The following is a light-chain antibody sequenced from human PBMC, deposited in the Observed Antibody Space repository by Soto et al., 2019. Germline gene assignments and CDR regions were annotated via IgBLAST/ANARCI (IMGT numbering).Light chain of an antibody. V-gene: IGLV4-69*01. Sequence: QSVLTQSPSASASLGASVKLTCTLSSGHSNYAIAWHQQQPEKGPRYLMKLNSDGSHSKGDGIPDRFSGSSSGAERYLTISSLQSEDEADYCCQTWGTGIWVFGGGTKVTVL. J-gene: IGLJ3*02. CDR1: SGHSNYA. CDR2: LNSDGSH. CDR3: QTWGTGIWV.